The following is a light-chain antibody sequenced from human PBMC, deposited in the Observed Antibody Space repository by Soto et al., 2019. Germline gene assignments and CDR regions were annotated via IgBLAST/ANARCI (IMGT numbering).Light chain of an antibody. Sequence: EIVLTQSPGTLSLSPGERATLSCRASQSVSSIYLAWYQQKPGQAPRLLIYDASSRATGIPDRFSGSGSGTDFTLTLSRLEPEDFAVYYCQQYGNSPATFGPGTKVDIK. CDR2: DAS. CDR3: QQYGNSPAT. V-gene: IGKV3-20*01. J-gene: IGKJ3*01. CDR1: QSVSSIY.